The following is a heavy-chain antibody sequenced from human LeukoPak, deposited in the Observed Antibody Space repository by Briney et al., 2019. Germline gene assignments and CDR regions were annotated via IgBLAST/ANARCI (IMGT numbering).Heavy chain of an antibody. CDR3: ARGNGGYVTELLDY. V-gene: IGHV3-21*01. CDR1: RFTFSSYS. J-gene: IGHJ4*02. Sequence: GGSLRLSCAASRFTFSSYSMNWVRQAPGKGLEWVSSISSSSSYIYYADSVKGRFTISRDNAKNSLYLQMNSLRAEDTAVYYCARGNGGYVTELLDYWGQGTLVTVSS. CDR2: ISSSSSYI. D-gene: IGHD5-12*01.